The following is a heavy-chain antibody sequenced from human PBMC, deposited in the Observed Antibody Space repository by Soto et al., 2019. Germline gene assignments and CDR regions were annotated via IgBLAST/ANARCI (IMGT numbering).Heavy chain of an antibody. CDR2: INAGNGNT. J-gene: IGHJ4*02. CDR1: GYTFTSFA. Sequence: ASVKVSFKDSGYTFTSFAIHWVRQAPGQRLEWMGWINAGNGNTKYSQKFQGRVTITRDTSANTAYMELRSLGSEDTAVYYCARESLWFGELLSYFDYWGQGTLVTVSS. V-gene: IGHV1-3*01. D-gene: IGHD3-10*01. CDR3: ARESLWFGELLSYFDY.